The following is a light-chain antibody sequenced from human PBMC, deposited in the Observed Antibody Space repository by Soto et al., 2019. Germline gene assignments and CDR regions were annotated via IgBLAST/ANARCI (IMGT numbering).Light chain of an antibody. CDR3: QQYGSSPLT. Sequence: EILMAQSPATLSVSPGIRDTLPCRASQMTSDTLAWYQQKPGQAPMLLIYDVSNSATGIPARFSGSGSGTELTLTISSLQSEDFALYYCQQYGSSPLTFGGGTKVDI. V-gene: IGKV3D-15*01. CDR2: DVS. CDR1: QMTSDT. J-gene: IGKJ4*01.